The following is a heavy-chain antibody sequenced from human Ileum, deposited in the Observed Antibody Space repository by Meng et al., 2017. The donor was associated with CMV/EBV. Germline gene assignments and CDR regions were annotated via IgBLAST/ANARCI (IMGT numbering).Heavy chain of an antibody. V-gene: IGHV1-18*01. CDR3: ARALESTGEHPSFDS. CDR1: VLTLTTYG. D-gene: IGHD3-16*01. J-gene: IGHJ4*02. Sequence: VRQVKAAGQVKKPVAPVMDSCKASVLTLTTYGSGWTHQAPGQGLEWMGWISGYNGRTDYAQKFQGRVTLTTDTSTNTVYMDMRSLRSDDTAVYYCARALESTGEHPSFDSWGQGTLVTVSS. CDR2: ISGYNGRT.